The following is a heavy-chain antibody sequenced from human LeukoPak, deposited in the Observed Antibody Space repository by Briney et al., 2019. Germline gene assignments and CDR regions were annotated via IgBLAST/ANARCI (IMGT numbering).Heavy chain of an antibody. D-gene: IGHD4-23*01. V-gene: IGHV3-30*02. CDR1: GFTFSSYG. CDR3: ARAYGGSPPYYYYYMDV. CDR2: IRYDGSNK. J-gene: IGHJ6*03. Sequence: GGSLRLSCAASGFTFSSYGMHWVRQAPGKGLEWVAFIRYDGSNKYYADSVKGRFTISRDNSKNTLYLQMNSLRAEDTAVYYCARAYGGSPPYYYYYMDVWGKGTTVTVSS.